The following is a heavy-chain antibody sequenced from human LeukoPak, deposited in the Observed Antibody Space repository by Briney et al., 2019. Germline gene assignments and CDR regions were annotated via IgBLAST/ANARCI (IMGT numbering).Heavy chain of an antibody. CDR1: GGSFSGYY. J-gene: IGHJ5*02. CDR2: INHSGST. CDR3: ARRFRVPFDP. D-gene: IGHD2-2*01. V-gene: IGHV4-34*01. Sequence: PSETLSLTCAVYGGSFSGYYWSWIRQPPGKGLEWIGEINHSGSTNHNPSLKSRVTISVDTSKNQFSLKLSSVTAADTAVYYCARRFRVPFDPWGQGTLVTVSS.